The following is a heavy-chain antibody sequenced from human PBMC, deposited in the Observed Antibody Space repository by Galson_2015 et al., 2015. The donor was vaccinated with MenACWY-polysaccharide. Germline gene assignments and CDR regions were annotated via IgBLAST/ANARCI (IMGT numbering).Heavy chain of an antibody. CDR1: GYRFPNYW. CDR3: ARQDSSTWFGWYFDL. Sequence: QSGAEVKKPGDSLKISCSGSGYRFPNYWIAWVRRMPGKGLEYMGIIYAGDSDTRYSPSFQGQVTISVDKSISTAYLQWSGLRASDTAVYYCARQDSSTWFGWYFDLWGRGTLVTVSS. J-gene: IGHJ2*01. CDR2: IYAGDSDT. V-gene: IGHV5-51*01. D-gene: IGHD6-13*01.